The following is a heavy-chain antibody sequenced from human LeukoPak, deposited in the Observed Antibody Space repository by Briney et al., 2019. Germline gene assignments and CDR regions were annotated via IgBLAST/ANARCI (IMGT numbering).Heavy chain of an antibody. CDR2: INHSGST. D-gene: IGHD3-22*01. CDR1: GVSFSGYY. J-gene: IGHJ6*02. Sequence: SETLSLTCAVYGVSFSGYYWSWIRQPPGKGLEWIGEINHSGSTNYNPSLKSRVTISVDTSKNQFSLKLSSVTAADTAVYYCARVRYYDSSGYYYYYGMDVWGQGTTVTVSS. V-gene: IGHV4-34*01. CDR3: ARVRYYDSSGYYYYYGMDV.